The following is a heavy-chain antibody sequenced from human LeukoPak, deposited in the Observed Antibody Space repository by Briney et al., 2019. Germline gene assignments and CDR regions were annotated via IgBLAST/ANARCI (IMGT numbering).Heavy chain of an antibody. V-gene: IGHV3-11*04. J-gene: IGHJ4*02. D-gene: IGHD3-16*02. Sequence: PGGSLRLSCTASGFTFSDYYMSWIRQAPGKGLECVPYISNSGSIRYYADSVKGRFTISRDNAENSLYLQMNSLRAEDTAVYFCARDLVVAGSERWKRARFDYWGQGSLVTVSS. CDR2: ISNSGSIR. CDR1: GFTFSDYY. CDR3: ARDLVVAGSERWKRARFDY.